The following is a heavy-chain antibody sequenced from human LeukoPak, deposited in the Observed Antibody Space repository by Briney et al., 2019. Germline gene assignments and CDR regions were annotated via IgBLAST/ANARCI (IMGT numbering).Heavy chain of an antibody. J-gene: IGHJ4*02. Sequence: SETLSLTCTVSGGSISSGSYYWSWIRQPAGKGLEWIGRIYTSGSTNYNPSLKSRVTISVDTSKNQFSLKLSSVTAADTAVYYCARDLPHSSSWDVIDYWGQGTLVTVSS. V-gene: IGHV4-61*02. CDR2: IYTSGST. CDR3: ARDLPHSSSWDVIDY. D-gene: IGHD6-13*01. CDR1: GGSISSGSYY.